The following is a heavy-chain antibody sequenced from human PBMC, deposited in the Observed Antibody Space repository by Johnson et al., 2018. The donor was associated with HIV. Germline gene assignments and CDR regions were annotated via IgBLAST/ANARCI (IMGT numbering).Heavy chain of an antibody. D-gene: IGHD3-10*01. Sequence: VYLVESGGGVAQPGRSLRLSCAASGFTFSSYDMHWVRQATGKGLEWVSAIGTAGDTYYPGSVKGRFTISRENAKNSLYLQMNSLRAGDTAVYYCARELEGDYAFDIWGQGTMVTVSS. CDR3: ARELEGDYAFDI. V-gene: IGHV3-13*01. J-gene: IGHJ3*02. CDR2: IGTAGDT. CDR1: GFTFSSYD.